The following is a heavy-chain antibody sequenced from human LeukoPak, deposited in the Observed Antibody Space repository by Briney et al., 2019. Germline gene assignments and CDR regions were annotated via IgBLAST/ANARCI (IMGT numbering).Heavy chain of an antibody. Sequence: GGSLRLSCAVSGFTVSGNYMSWVRQAPGKGLEWVSLIYSGGTTYYADSVKGRFTISRDNSKNTLYLQMNSLRAEDTAVYYCAKGAYSSGWYGVDYWGQGTLVTVSS. CDR3: AKGAYSSGWYGVDY. CDR2: IYSGGTT. V-gene: IGHV3-53*01. D-gene: IGHD6-19*01. CDR1: GFTVSGNY. J-gene: IGHJ4*02.